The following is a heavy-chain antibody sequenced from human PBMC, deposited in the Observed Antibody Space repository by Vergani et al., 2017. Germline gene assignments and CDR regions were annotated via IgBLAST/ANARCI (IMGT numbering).Heavy chain of an antibody. D-gene: IGHD5-12*01. J-gene: IGHJ4*02. CDR1: GFTFSSYG. V-gene: IGHV3-33*01. CDR3: ARDRVDIVATSTYYFDY. Sequence: QVQLVESGGGVVQPGRSLRLSCAASGFTFSSYGMHWVRQAPGKGLEWVAVIWYDGSNKYYADSVKGRFTISRDNSKNPLYLQMNSLRAEDTAVYYCARDRVDIVATSTYYFDYWGQGTLVTVSS. CDR2: IWYDGSNK.